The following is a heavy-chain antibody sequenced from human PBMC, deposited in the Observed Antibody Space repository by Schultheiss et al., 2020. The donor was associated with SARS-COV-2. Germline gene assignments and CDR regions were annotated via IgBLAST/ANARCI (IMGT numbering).Heavy chain of an antibody. V-gene: IGHV3-11*06. CDR1: GFTFSDYY. CDR2: ISSSSSYT. J-gene: IGHJ6*02. CDR3: ARDYYYYGMDV. Sequence: SCAASGFTFSDYYMSWIRQAPGKGLEWVSYISSSSSYTNYADSVKGRFTISRDNAKNSLYLQMNSLRAEDTAVYYCARDYYYYGMDVWGQGTTVTVSS.